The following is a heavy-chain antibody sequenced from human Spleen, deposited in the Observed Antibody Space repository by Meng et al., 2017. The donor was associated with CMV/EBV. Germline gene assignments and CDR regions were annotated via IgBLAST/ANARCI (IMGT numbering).Heavy chain of an antibody. Sequence: GESLKISCEASGFTFSTYAMSWVRQAPGKGLEWVSVIVGSGGGTYYAGSVKGRFTISRDNSKNTLYLQMNSLRAEDTALYYCAKDNSGISSFYPVSPNWFDPRGQGTLVTVSS. CDR2: IVGSGGGT. CDR1: GFTFSTYA. V-gene: IGHV3-23*01. CDR3: AKDNSGISSFYPVSPNWFDP. J-gene: IGHJ5*02. D-gene: IGHD1-26*01.